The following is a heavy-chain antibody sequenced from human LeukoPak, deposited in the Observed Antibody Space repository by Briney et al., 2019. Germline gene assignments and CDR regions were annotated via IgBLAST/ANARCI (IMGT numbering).Heavy chain of an antibody. J-gene: IGHJ4*02. D-gene: IGHD6-13*01. Sequence: PGGSLRLSCAASGFTFNNYAMNWARQAPEKGLEWVSGISGFGGSTYYAPSVKGRLTISRDNFGNMLYLHLDSLRVEDTAIYYCARRSGSSWSSFDYWGREPWSPSPQ. V-gene: IGHV3-23*01. CDR1: GFTFNNYA. CDR2: ISGFGGST. CDR3: ARRSGSSWSSFDY.